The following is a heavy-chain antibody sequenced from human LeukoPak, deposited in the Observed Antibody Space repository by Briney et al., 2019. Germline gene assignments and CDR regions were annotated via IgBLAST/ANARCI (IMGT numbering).Heavy chain of an antibody. J-gene: IGHJ4*02. Sequence: QTGGSLRLSCAVSGFSFNNYAMSWVRQAPGTGLQWVSVISGGADSTYYADSVKGRFTISRDNSKNTLYLQMNSLRAEDTAVYYCAKKYSGSNHFDYWGQGTLVTVSS. CDR3: AKKYSGSNHFDY. D-gene: IGHD1-26*01. CDR1: GFSFNNYA. V-gene: IGHV3-23*01. CDR2: ISGGADST.